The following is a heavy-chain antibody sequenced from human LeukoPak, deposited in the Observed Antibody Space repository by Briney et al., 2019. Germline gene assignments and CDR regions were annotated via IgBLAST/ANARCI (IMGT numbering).Heavy chain of an antibody. D-gene: IGHD6-19*01. V-gene: IGHV4-4*09. CDR3: ARQKSSSGWTGFDY. CDR1: GGSISNYY. CDR2: VYSSGSA. J-gene: IGHJ4*02. Sequence: PSETLSLTCTVSGGSISNYYWSWIRQPPGKGLEWIGYVYSSGSANYNPSLKSRVTISVDTSKNLFSLNLTSVTAADTAVYYCARQKSSSGWTGFDYWGQGALVTVSS.